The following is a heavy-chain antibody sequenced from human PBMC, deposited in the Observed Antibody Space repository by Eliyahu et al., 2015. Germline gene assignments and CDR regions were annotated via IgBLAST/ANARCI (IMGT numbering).Heavy chain of an antibody. D-gene: IGHD3-3*01. J-gene: IGHJ4*02. V-gene: IGHV4-4*02. CDR1: GXSXXXSXW. CDR3: ARIFGYSYSLGRDYFDS. Sequence: QVQLQESGPGLVKPSXTLSLTCXVPGXSXXXSXWWXXVRQPPGKGLEWIGEIYHSGTTNYNPSLKSRVSISVDKSKNQSMFTCRVTAADTAVYHCARIFGYSYSLGRDYFDSWGQGTLVTVSS. CDR2: IYHSGTT.